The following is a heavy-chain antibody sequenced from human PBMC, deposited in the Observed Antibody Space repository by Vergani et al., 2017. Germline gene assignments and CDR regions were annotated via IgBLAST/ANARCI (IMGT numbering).Heavy chain of an antibody. Sequence: DVQMVESGGGLVQPGRSLRLSCAASGFTFDDCAMHWVRQAPGKGLEWVSVIKSDGRTSYAESVRGRCTISRDTSRNAVYLQMNILRVEDTGVYYCTRSECSGTTCYGHYFDLWGHGILVTVSS. CDR2: IKSDGRT. CDR3: TRSECSGTTCYGHYFDL. J-gene: IGHJ4*01. D-gene: IGHD2-15*01. CDR1: GFTFDDCA. V-gene: IGHV3-66*02.